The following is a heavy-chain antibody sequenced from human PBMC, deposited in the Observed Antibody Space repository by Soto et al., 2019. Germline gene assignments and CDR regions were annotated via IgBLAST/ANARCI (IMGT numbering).Heavy chain of an antibody. CDR2: FESGGSI. J-gene: IGHJ4*02. CDR1: GFSVRTNY. Sequence: GGSLRLSCAASGFSVRTNYMSWVRQAPGKGLDWVSVFESGGSIYYADSVKGRFIISRDYAKNTVDLHMNSLRVEDTAVYYCARAGVTPQFFDYWGQGSLVPVSS. V-gene: IGHV3-53*01. CDR3: ARAGVTPQFFDY. D-gene: IGHD2-21*02.